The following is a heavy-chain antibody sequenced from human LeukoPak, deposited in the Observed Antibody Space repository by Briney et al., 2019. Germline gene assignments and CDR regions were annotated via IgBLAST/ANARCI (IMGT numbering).Heavy chain of an antibody. CDR1: GYSFSNYW. J-gene: IGHJ4*02. V-gene: IGHV5-51*01. D-gene: IGHD6-6*01. Sequence: GESLKISCKGSGYSFSNYWIGWVRQMPGKSLEWMAIINPGNSDTKYNPAFQGQVTISADKSISTAYLQWGGLKASDSAMYYCARRSSSEFWGQGTLVTVSS. CDR3: ARRSSSEF. CDR2: INPGNSDT.